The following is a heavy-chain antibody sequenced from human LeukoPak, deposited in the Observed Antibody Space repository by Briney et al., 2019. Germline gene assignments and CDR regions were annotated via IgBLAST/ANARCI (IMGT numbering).Heavy chain of an antibody. CDR3: ARGLGSGSPSNWFDP. V-gene: IGHV4-34*01. D-gene: IGHD3-10*01. CDR2: INHSGST. J-gene: IGHJ5*01. CDR1: GGSFSGYY. Sequence: SETLSLTCAVYGGSFSGYYWSWIRQPPGKGLEWIGEINHSGSTNYNPSLKSRVTISVDTSKNQFSLKLSSVTAADTAVYYCARGLGSGSPSNWFDPWGQGTTVTVSS.